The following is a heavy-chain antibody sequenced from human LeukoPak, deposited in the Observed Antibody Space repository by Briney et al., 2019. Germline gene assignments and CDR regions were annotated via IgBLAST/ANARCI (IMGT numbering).Heavy chain of an antibody. CDR1: GGSISSYY. Sequence: SETLSLTCTVSGGSISSYYWSWIRQPPGKRLEWIGCIYYSGSTNSNPSLKSRVTISVDTSKNKFSLKLSSVTAADTAVYYCARSGVNDYGDYNFDYWGQGTLVTVSS. J-gene: IGHJ4*02. CDR2: IYYSGST. D-gene: IGHD4-17*01. CDR3: ARSGVNDYGDYNFDY. V-gene: IGHV4-59*01.